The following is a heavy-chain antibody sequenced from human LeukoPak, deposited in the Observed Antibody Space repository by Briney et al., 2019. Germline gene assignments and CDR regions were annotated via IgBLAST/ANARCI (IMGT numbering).Heavy chain of an antibody. Sequence: SETLSLTCTVSGGSISSYYWSWIRQPPGKGLEWIGYIYYSGSTNYNPSLKSRVTISVDTSKNQFSLKLSSVTAADTAAYYCARERYYDSSGYSPWGMDVWGQGTTVTVSS. CDR1: GGSISSYY. J-gene: IGHJ6*02. D-gene: IGHD3-22*01. CDR2: IYYSGST. CDR3: ARERYYDSSGYSPWGMDV. V-gene: IGHV4-59*01.